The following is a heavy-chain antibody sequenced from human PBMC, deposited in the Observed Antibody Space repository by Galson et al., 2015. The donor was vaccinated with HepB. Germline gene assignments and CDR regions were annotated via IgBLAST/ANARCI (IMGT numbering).Heavy chain of an antibody. CDR3: ARDRQEMNDNSGYGLDL. CDR1: GFTFNKYI. D-gene: IGHD3-22*01. CDR2: ITYDGSNK. J-gene: IGHJ5*02. Sequence: SLRLSCAASGFTFNKYILQWVRQGPGKGLEWVAVITYDGSNKLYADSVKGRFTISRDNSKKTVDLQMNSLRLEDTAVYYCARDRQEMNDNSGYGLDLWGQGTRVTVAS. V-gene: IGHV3-30-3*01.